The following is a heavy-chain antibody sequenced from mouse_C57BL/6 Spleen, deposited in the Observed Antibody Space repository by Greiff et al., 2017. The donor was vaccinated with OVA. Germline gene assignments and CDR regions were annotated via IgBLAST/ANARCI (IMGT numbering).Heavy chain of an antibody. V-gene: IGHV1-15*01. Sequence: VQLQQSGAELVRPGASVTLSCKASGYTFTDYEMHWVKQTPVHGLEWIGAIDPETGGTAYNQKFKGKAILTADKSSSTAYMELRSLTSEDSAVYYCTREGLYSNYEDWGQGTTLTVSS. J-gene: IGHJ2*01. CDR1: GYTFTDYE. D-gene: IGHD2-5*01. CDR3: TREGLYSNYED. CDR2: IDPETGGT.